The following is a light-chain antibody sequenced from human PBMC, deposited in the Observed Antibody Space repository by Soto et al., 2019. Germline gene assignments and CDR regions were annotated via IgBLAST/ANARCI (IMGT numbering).Light chain of an antibody. CDR1: SSDVGGYNY. CDR2: EVS. CDR3: CSYTSTSTLDWV. J-gene: IGLJ3*02. Sequence: QSVLTQPASVSGSPGQSITISCTGTSSDVGGYNYVSWYQHHPGKAPKLMIYEVSNRPSGVSNRFSGSKSGNTASLTIYGLHAEDEADYFCCSYTSTSTLDWVFGGGTKLTVL. V-gene: IGLV2-14*01.